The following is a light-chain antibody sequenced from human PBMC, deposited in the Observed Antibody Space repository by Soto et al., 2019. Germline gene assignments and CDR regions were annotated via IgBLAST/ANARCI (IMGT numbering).Light chain of an antibody. CDR1: QGISSC. V-gene: IGKV1-27*01. J-gene: IGKJ4*01. Sequence: DIQMTQSPSSLSASVGDRVTITCRASQGISSCLAWYQQKPGKVPKLLIYGASTLQSGVPSRFSGSGSGTDFTLTISSLQPEDVATYYCQKYNSAPLTFGGGTKVEIK. CDR3: QKYNSAPLT. CDR2: GAS.